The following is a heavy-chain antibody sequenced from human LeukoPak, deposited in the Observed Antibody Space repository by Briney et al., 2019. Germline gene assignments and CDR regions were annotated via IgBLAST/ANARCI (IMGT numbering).Heavy chain of an antibody. Sequence: SVKVSCKASGGTFSSYAISWVRQAPGQGLEWMGRIIPILGIANYAQKFQGRVTITADKSTSTAYTELSSLRSEDTAVYYCAGGLAANNNWFDPWGQGTLVTVSS. J-gene: IGHJ5*02. CDR2: IIPILGIA. CDR3: AGGLAANNNWFDP. D-gene: IGHD6-13*01. V-gene: IGHV1-69*04. CDR1: GGTFSSYA.